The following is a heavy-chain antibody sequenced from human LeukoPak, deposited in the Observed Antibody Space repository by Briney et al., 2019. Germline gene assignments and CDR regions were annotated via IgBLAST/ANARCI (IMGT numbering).Heavy chain of an antibody. J-gene: IGHJ4*02. Sequence: PGGSLRLSCAASGFTFSSYSMNWVRQAPGKGLEWVAVISYDGSNKYYADSVKGRFTISRDNSKNTLYLQMNSLRAEDTAVYYCAREGDDLYYFDYWGQGTLVTVSS. CDR2: ISYDGSNK. V-gene: IGHV3-30*03. D-gene: IGHD2-21*02. CDR1: GFTFSSYS. CDR3: AREGDDLYYFDY.